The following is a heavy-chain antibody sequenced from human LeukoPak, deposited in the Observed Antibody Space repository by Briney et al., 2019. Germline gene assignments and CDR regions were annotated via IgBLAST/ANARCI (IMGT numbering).Heavy chain of an antibody. J-gene: IGHJ4*02. D-gene: IGHD2-2*01. Sequence: PGGSLRLSCAASGFTFSSYAMHWVRQAPGKALEYVSAISSNGGSTYYANSVKGRFTISRNNSKNTLYLQMGSLRADDMAVYYCARGDIVVVPAALDYWGQGTLVTVSS. CDR3: ARGDIVVVPAALDY. CDR1: GFTFSSYA. CDR2: ISSNGGST. V-gene: IGHV3-64*01.